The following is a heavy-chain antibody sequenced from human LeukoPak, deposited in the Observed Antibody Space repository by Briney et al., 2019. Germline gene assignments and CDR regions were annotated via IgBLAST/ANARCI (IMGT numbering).Heavy chain of an antibody. CDR3: ARQSTGCFDY. CDR2: ICPGDSDT. J-gene: IGHJ4*02. Sequence: GESLKISCKVSGYSFATYWIGWVRQMPGKGLEWLGIICPGDSDTRYSPSFQGQVIMSADKSISTAYLQWSSLKASDTAMYYCARQSTGCFDYWGQGTLVTVPS. CDR1: GYSFATYW. D-gene: IGHD6-19*01. V-gene: IGHV5-51*01.